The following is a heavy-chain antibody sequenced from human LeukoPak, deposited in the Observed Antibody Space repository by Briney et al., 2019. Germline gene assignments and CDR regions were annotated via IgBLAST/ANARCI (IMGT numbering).Heavy chain of an antibody. CDR3: ARVLIVGATGDAFDI. D-gene: IGHD1-26*01. CDR1: GFTFSSYA. J-gene: IGHJ3*02. Sequence: GGSLRLSCAASGFTFSSYAMSWVRQAPGKGLEWVSGISLDGATTYYAGSVEGRFTISRDNSKNTLYLQMNSLRAEDTAVYYCARVLIVGATGDAFDIWGQGTMVTVSS. V-gene: IGHV3-23*01. CDR2: ISLDGATT.